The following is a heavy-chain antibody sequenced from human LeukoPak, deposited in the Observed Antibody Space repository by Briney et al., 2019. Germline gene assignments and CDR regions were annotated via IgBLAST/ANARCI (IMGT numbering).Heavy chain of an antibody. CDR3: ARGYDSSGYPAAFDY. CDR1: GFTFSSYA. D-gene: IGHD3-22*01. Sequence: QSGGSLRLSCAASGFTFSSYAMHWVRQAPGKGLEYVSAISSNGGSTYYANSVKGRFTISRDNSKNTLYLQMGSRRAEDMAVYYCARGYDSSGYPAAFDYWGQGTLVTVSS. J-gene: IGHJ4*02. CDR2: ISSNGGST. V-gene: IGHV3-64*01.